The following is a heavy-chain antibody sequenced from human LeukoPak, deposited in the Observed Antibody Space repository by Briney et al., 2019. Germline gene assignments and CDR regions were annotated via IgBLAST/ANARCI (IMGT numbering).Heavy chain of an antibody. CDR3: ARGVVIAPQTFDY. D-gene: IGHD2-21*01. CDR1: GGSISSYY. CDR2: IYYSGTT. J-gene: IGHJ4*02. V-gene: IGHV4-59*01. Sequence: SETLSLTCTVSGGSISSYYWSWIRQPPGEGLEWIGYIYYSGTTNYNPSLKSRVTISVDTTKSQFSLKLSSVTAADTAVYYCARGVVIAPQTFDYWGQGILVTVSS.